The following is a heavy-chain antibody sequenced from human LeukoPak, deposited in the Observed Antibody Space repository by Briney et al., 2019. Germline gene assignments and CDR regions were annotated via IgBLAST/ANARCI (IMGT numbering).Heavy chain of an antibody. Sequence: GGSLRLSCAASGFTFRAYSMNWVRQAPGKGLEWVSYISSSSSTIYYADSVKGRFTLSRDNAKNSLYLQMNSLRDEDTAVYYCARGDGWFGELLNFDNWGQGTLVTVSS. CDR2: ISSSSSTI. CDR1: GFTFRAYS. V-gene: IGHV3-48*02. CDR3: ARGDGWFGELLNFDN. D-gene: IGHD3-10*01. J-gene: IGHJ4*02.